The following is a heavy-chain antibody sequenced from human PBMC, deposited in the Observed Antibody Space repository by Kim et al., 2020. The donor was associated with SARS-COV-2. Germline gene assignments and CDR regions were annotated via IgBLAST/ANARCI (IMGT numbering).Heavy chain of an antibody. J-gene: IGHJ3*01. V-gene: IGHV3-48*02. CDR3: VRDRMGGAFDF. CDR1: GFTFSAYD. CDR2: ITKSSANI. D-gene: IGHD3-16*01. Sequence: GGSLRLSCATSGFTFSAYDMNWVRQAPGKGLEWLSFITKSSANIYYADSVQGRFTISRDNAKNSLYLQMNSLRDEDTALYYCVRDRMGGAFDFWGQGTMVTVSS.